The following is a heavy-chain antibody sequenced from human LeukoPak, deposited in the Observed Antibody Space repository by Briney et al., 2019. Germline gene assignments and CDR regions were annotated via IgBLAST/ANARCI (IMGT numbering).Heavy chain of an antibody. V-gene: IGHV4-31*03. CDR1: GDSISSGGHY. CDR2: IFYTGST. D-gene: IGHD1-1*01. J-gene: IGHJ4*01. CDR3: ARSPGIWNEYGRLEY. Sequence: SETLCLTCTVSGDSISSGGHYWTWLRQRPGKGLEWIGYIFYTGSTYYNPSLKSRVTISVDTSKNQFSLKLSSVTAADTAVYYCARSPGIWNEYGRLEYWGHGGMVTVSS.